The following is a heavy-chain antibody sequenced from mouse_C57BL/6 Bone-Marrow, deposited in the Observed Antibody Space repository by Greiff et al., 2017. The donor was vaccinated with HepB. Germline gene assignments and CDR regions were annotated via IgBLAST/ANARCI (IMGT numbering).Heavy chain of an antibody. CDR1: GYTFTSYW. D-gene: IGHD2-3*01. CDR3: ARGVYDGHWYFDV. Sequence: QVQLQQPGAELVKPGASVKLSCKASGYTFTSYWMHWVKQRPGQGLEWIGMIHPNSGSTNYNEKFKSKATLTVDKSSSTAYMQLSSLTSEDSAVYYCARGVYDGHWYFDVWGTGTTVTVSS. J-gene: IGHJ1*03. CDR2: IHPNSGST. V-gene: IGHV1-64*01.